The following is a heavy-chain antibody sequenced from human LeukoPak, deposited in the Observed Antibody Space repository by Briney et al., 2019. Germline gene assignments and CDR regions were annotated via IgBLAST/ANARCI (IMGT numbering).Heavy chain of an antibody. CDR3: AKGGGYSYGPFDY. CDR2: ISGSGGST. D-gene: IGHD5-18*01. CDR1: GFTFSSYA. Sequence: SGGSLRLSCAASGFTFSSYAMSWVRQAPGKGLEWVSAISGSGGSTYYADSVKGRFTISRDNSKNTLYLQMNSLRAEDTAVYHCAKGGGYSYGPFDYWGQGTLVTVSS. J-gene: IGHJ4*02. V-gene: IGHV3-23*01.